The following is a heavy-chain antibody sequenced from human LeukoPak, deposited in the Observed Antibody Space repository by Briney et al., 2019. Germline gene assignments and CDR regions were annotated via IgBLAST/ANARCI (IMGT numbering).Heavy chain of an antibody. CDR3: AKDQDDYAEADYFQH. J-gene: IGHJ1*01. CDR2: ISGSGGTT. D-gene: IGHD4-17*01. Sequence: PGGSLRLSCAASGFTFSNFAMNWVRQAPGKGLDWVSAISGSGGTTCYADSVRGRFTISRDNSKNTLYLQMNSLRAEDTALYYCAKDQDDYAEADYFQHWGQGTLVTVSS. CDR1: GFTFSNFA. V-gene: IGHV3-23*01.